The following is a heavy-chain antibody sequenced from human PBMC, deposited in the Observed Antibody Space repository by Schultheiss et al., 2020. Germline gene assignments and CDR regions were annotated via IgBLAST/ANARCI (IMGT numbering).Heavy chain of an antibody. D-gene: IGHD2-15*01. Sequence: SETLSLTCTVSGGSISSYYWSWIRQPPGKGLEWIGSIYYSGSTNYNPSLKSRVTISVDTSKNQFSLKLSSVTAADTAVYYCARRYCSGGSCYEYDAFDIWGQGTMVTVSS. CDR1: GGSISSYY. V-gene: IGHV4-59*08. CDR2: IYYSGST. J-gene: IGHJ3*02. CDR3: ARRYCSGGSCYEYDAFDI.